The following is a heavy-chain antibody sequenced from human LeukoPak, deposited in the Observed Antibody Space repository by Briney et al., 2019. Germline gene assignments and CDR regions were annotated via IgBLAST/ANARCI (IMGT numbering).Heavy chain of an antibody. Sequence: ASVKVSCKASGYTFTGYYMHWVRQAPGQGLEWMGWINPNSGGTNYAQKVQGRVTMTRDTSISTAYMELSRLRSDDTAVYYCARDHYGDLFDYWGQGTLVTVSS. V-gene: IGHV1-2*02. J-gene: IGHJ4*02. D-gene: IGHD4-17*01. CDR3: ARDHYGDLFDY. CDR1: GYTFTGYY. CDR2: INPNSGGT.